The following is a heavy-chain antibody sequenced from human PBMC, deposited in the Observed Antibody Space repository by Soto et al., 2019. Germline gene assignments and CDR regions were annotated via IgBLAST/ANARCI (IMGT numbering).Heavy chain of an antibody. Sequence: GGSLRLSCAASGFTFSSYGMHWVRQAPGKGLEWVAVISYDGSNKYYADSVKGRFTISRDNSKNTLYLQMNSLRAEDTAVYYCAKVEMATNAFDIWGQGTMVTVSS. D-gene: IGHD5-12*01. J-gene: IGHJ3*02. CDR2: ISYDGSNK. CDR1: GFTFSSYG. CDR3: AKVEMATNAFDI. V-gene: IGHV3-30*18.